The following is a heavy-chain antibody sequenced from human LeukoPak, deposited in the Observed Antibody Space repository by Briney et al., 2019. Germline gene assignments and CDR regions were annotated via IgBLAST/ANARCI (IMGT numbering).Heavy chain of an antibody. CDR2: IIPIFGTA. J-gene: IGHJ3*02. V-gene: IGHV1-69*01. CDR1: GGTFSRYA. Sequence: GSSVKVSCTASGGTFSRYAISWVRQAPGQGLEWMGGIIPIFGTANYAQKCQGRVTITADESTSTAYMELSSLRSEDTAVYYCARSVLLRFLEWSVEIWGQGTMVTVSS. D-gene: IGHD3-3*01. CDR3: ARSVLLRFLEWSVEI.